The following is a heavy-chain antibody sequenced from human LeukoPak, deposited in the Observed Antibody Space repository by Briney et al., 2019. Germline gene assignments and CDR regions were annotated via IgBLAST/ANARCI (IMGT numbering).Heavy chain of an antibody. V-gene: IGHV1-69*01. CDR3: ARDIVVVPAAIGAFDI. D-gene: IGHD2-2*01. J-gene: IGHJ3*02. Sequence: ASVKVSCKASAGTFSSYAISWVRQAPGQGLEWMGGIIPIFGTANYAQKFQGRVTITADESTSTAYMELSSLRSEDTAVYYCARDIVVVPAAIGAFDIWGQGTMVTVSS. CDR2: IIPIFGTA. CDR1: AGTFSSYA.